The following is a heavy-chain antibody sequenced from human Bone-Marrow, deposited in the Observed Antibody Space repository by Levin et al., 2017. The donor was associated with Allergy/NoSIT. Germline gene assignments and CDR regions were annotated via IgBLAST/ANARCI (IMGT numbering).Heavy chain of an antibody. J-gene: IGHJ4*02. Sequence: GESLKISCKASGYTFTSYDINWVRQATGQGLEWMGWMNPNSGNTGYAQKFQGRVTMTRNTSISTAYMELSSLRSEDTAVYYCARVQRATIFAKVPALPGYWGQGTLVTVSS. CDR3: ARVQRATIFAKVPALPGY. V-gene: IGHV1-8*01. CDR1: GYTFTSYD. CDR2: MNPNSGNT. D-gene: IGHD5-12*01.